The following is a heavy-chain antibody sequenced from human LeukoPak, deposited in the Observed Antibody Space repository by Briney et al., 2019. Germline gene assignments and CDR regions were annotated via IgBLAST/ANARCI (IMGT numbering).Heavy chain of an antibody. J-gene: IGHJ6*02. CDR1: GFTFSSYG. CDR2: ISYDGSNK. Sequence: HPGGSLRLSCAASGFTFSSYGMHWVRQAPGKGLEWVAVISYDGSNKYYADSVKGRFTISRDNSKNTLYLQMNSLRAEDTAVYYCAKDGYDSSGYYYTYYYGMDVWGQGTTVTVSS. V-gene: IGHV3-30*18. D-gene: IGHD3-22*01. CDR3: AKDGYDSSGYYYTYYYGMDV.